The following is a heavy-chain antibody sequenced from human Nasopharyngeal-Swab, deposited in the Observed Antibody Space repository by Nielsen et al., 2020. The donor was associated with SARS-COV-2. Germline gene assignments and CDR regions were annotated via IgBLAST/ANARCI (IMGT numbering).Heavy chain of an antibody. J-gene: IGHJ1*01. CDR1: GFTFSSYA. D-gene: IGHD3-22*01. CDR3: ARDLGSSSGYYFQH. Sequence: GGSLRLSCAASGFTFSSYAMHWVRQAPGKGLEWVAVISYDGSNKYYADSVKGRFTISRDNSKNTLYLQMNSLRAEDTAVYYCARDLGSSSGYYFQHWGQGTLVTVSS. V-gene: IGHV3-30-3*01. CDR2: ISYDGSNK.